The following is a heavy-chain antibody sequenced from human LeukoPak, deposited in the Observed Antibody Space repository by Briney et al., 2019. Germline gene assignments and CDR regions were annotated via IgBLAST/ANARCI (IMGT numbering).Heavy chain of an antibody. D-gene: IGHD1-1*01. V-gene: IGHV4-39*01. J-gene: IGHJ4*02. CDR2: IYYSGGT. CDR3: ARHWRAAIDY. CDR1: GDSVSRSDSY. Sequence: SETLSLTCSVSGDSVSRSDSYWDWTRQPPGKGLEWIGTIYYSGGTYYSPSLKSRVTMSVDPSNNQFSLNLRSVTAADTAVYYCARHWRAAIDYGGQGTLVTVSS.